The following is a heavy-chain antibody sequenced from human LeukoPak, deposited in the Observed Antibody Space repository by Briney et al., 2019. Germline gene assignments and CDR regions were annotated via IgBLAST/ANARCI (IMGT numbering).Heavy chain of an antibody. J-gene: IGHJ4*02. Sequence: PSETLSLTCTVSGGSIRTYSLTWIRQPPGQGLEWIGYMYYSGSTNYNPSLKSRFSITGDTSKNQMSLKLSSVSAADTAVYYCAGHYDTSGRGFVYWGQGTLVTVSS. D-gene: IGHD3-22*01. CDR1: GGSIRTYS. CDR2: MYYSGST. V-gene: IGHV4-59*08. CDR3: AGHYDTSGRGFVY.